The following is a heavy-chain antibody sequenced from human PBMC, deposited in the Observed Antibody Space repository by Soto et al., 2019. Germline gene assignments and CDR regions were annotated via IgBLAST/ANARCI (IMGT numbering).Heavy chain of an antibody. CDR3: ARNRIQLWLQALDY. J-gene: IGHJ4*02. CDR1: GFTFSSYS. CDR2: IKQDGSEK. Sequence: GGSLRLSCAASGFTFSSYSMTWVRQAPGKGLEWVANIKQDGSEKYYVDSVEGRFTISRDNAKNSLYLQMNSLRAEDTAVYYCARNRIQLWLQALDYWGQGTPVTVSS. V-gene: IGHV3-7*01. D-gene: IGHD5-18*01.